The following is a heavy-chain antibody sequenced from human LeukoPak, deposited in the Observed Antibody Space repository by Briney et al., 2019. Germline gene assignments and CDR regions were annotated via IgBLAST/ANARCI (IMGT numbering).Heavy chain of an antibody. CDR3: AKGRPATGFYYYGMDV. CDR2: ISGSGGST. CDR1: GFTFSSYA. D-gene: IGHD2-15*01. Sequence: GGSLRLSCAASGFTFSSYAMSWVRQAPGKGLEWVSAISGSGGSTYYADSVKGRFTISRDNSKNTLYLQMNSLRVEDTAVYYCAKGRPATGFYYYGMDVWGQGTTVTVSS. V-gene: IGHV3-23*01. J-gene: IGHJ6*02.